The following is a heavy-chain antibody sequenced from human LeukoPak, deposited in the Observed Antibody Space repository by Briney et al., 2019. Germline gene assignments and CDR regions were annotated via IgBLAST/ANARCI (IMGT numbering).Heavy chain of an antibody. J-gene: IGHJ6*02. CDR1: GGSFSGYY. CDR3: ARVLGLYYYYGMDV. CDR2: INHSGST. D-gene: IGHD3-16*01. Sequence: MASETLSLTCAVYGGSFSGYYWSWIRQPPGKGLEWIGEINHSGSTNYNPSLKSRVTISVDTSKNQFSLKLSSVTAADTAVYYCARVLGLYYYYGMDVWGQGTTVTVSS. V-gene: IGHV4-34*01.